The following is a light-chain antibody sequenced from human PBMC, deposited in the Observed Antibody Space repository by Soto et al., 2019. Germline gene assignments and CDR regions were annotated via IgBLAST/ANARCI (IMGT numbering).Light chain of an antibody. CDR2: KT. CDR3: QQYHTYS. V-gene: IGKV1-5*03. J-gene: IGKJ1*01. CDR1: QRISGW. Sequence: DIQLTQSPSTLSASVGDRVIITCRASQRISGWMAWYQQKPGKAPNLLINKTLKTGVPSRFSGSGSGTEFTLIISSLQPDDFATYYCQQYHTYSFGQGTTVEIK.